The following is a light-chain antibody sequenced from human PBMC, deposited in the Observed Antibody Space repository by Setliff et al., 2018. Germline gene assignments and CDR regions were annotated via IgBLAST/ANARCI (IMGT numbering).Light chain of an antibody. Sequence: QSVLTQPASVSGSPGQSITISCTGTSSDIGSYTLVSWYQQQPGQGPKLMIYEVSKRPSGVSNRFSGPKSGNTASLSISGLEAEDEADYYCCSYAGSGTFYVFGTGT. CDR3: CSYAGSGTFYV. CDR2: EVS. J-gene: IGLJ1*01. V-gene: IGLV2-23*02. CDR1: SSDIGSYTL.